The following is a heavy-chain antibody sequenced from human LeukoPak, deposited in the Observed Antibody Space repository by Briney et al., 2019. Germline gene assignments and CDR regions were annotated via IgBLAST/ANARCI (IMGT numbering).Heavy chain of an antibody. CDR2: INPSGGST. D-gene: IGHD2-21*02. CDR1: GYTFTSYY. CDR3: ARGPSLVVVTAIPFDY. J-gene: IGHJ4*02. Sequence: ASVKVSCKASGYTFTSYYMHWVRQAPGQGHEWMGIINPSGGSTSYAQKFQGRVTMTRDTSTSTVYMELSSLRSEDTAVYYCARGPSLVVVTAIPFDYWGQGTLVTVSS. V-gene: IGHV1-46*01.